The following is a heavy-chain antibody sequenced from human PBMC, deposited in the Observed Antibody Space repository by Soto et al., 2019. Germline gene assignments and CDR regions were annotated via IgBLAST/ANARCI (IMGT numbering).Heavy chain of an antibody. Sequence: GASVKVSYKSSGYPFTSHGVSWVRQAPGQGLEWMGWISAYNGNTNYAQKLQGRVTMTTDTSTSTAYMELRSLRSDDTAVYYCARDGVAAAVDYWGQGTMVTVSS. J-gene: IGHJ4*02. CDR2: ISAYNGNT. CDR3: ARDGVAAAVDY. V-gene: IGHV1-18*04. CDR1: GYPFTSHG. D-gene: IGHD6-13*01.